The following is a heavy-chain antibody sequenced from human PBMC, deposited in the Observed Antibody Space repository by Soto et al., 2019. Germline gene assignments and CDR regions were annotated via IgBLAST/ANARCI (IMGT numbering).Heavy chain of an antibody. Sequence: SETLSLTCTVSGGSISSGGYYWSWIRQHPGKGLEWIGYIYYSGSTYYNPSLKSRVTISVDTSKNQFSLKLSSVIAADTAVYYCARYVEMAFDYWGQGTLVTVSS. V-gene: IGHV4-31*03. J-gene: IGHJ4*02. D-gene: IGHD2-15*01. CDR1: GGSISSGGYY. CDR2: IYYSGST. CDR3: ARYVEMAFDY.